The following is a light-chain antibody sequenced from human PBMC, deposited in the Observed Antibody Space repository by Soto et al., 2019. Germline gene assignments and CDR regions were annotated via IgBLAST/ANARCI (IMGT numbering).Light chain of an antibody. V-gene: IGKV4-1*01. J-gene: IGKJ5*01. CDR3: QQYYSTPIT. CDR2: WAS. Sequence: DIVMTQSPDSLAVSLGERATINCKSSQSVLYSSNNKNYLAWYQQKPGQPPKLLIYWASTRESGVPDRFSGSGSGTDFTLTISSLQAEDVAVYYCQQYYSTPITSGQGTRLEIK. CDR1: QSVLYSSNNKNY.